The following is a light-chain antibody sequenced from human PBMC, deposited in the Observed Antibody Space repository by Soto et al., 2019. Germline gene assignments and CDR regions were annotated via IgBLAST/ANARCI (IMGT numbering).Light chain of an antibody. CDR1: QGIGSY. V-gene: IGKV1-13*02. Sequence: AIQLTQSPSSLSASVGDRVTITCRASQGIGSYLAWYQQKPGKAPNLLIYGPSTLHSGVPSRFSGSGSGTDFTLTIPRQQPEVFATYDGQQVDVGVTFGPGTKVHLK. CDR3: QQVDVGVT. J-gene: IGKJ3*01. CDR2: GPS.